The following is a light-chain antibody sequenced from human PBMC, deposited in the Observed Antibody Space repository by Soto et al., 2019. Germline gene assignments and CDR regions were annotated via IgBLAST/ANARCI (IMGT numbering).Light chain of an antibody. CDR1: QSVSGY. Sequence: EIGLTQSPATLSLSPGERATLSCRASQSVSGYLAWYQQKPGQAPRLLIYDASKRATGIPDRFSGSGSGTDFTLTISRLEPEDFAVYYCQQYGSSGTFGQGTKVDIK. CDR3: QQYGSSGT. J-gene: IGKJ1*01. V-gene: IGKV3-20*01. CDR2: DAS.